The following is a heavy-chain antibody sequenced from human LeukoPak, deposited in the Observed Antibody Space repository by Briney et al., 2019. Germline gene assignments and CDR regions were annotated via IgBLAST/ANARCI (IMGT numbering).Heavy chain of an antibody. D-gene: IGHD3-9*01. V-gene: IGHV3-49*03. Sequence: GGSLRLSCTTSGFTFGDYSMSWFRQAPGKGLEWVGFIRSKGYGGTAEYAASVKGRFTISRDDSNSIAYLQMDSLKTEDTAVYCCTREIRYFDWFQADYWGQGTLVTVSS. CDR2: IRSKGYGGTA. J-gene: IGHJ4*02. CDR3: TREIRYFDWFQADY. CDR1: GFTFGDYS.